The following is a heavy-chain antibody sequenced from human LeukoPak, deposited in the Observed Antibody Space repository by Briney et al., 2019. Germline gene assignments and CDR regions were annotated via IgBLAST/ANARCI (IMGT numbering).Heavy chain of an antibody. D-gene: IGHD2-2*01. J-gene: IGHJ6*03. CDR1: GFTFSSYA. V-gene: IGHV3-23*01. Sequence: GGSLRLSCAASGFTFSSYAMSWVRQAPGKGLEWVSAINGSGGSTYYADSVKGRFTISRDNSKNTLYLQMNSLRAEDTAIYYCAKVAAGYCSSTSCYVYYYYMDVWGKGTTVTVSS. CDR3: AKVAAGYCSSTSCYVYYYYMDV. CDR2: INGSGGST.